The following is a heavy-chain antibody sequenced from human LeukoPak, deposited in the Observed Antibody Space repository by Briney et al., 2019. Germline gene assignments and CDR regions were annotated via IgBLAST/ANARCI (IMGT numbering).Heavy chain of an antibody. CDR2: IYPGDSDV. CDR1: GYTFSNFW. Sequence: GESLKISCQVSGYTFSNFWIGWVRQMPGKGLEWMGIIYPGDSDVRYSPSFQGQVTISADKSISTAFLQWTSLKASDTAIYYCARLSFRNYHDGTASGFDFWGQGTLVTVSS. D-gene: IGHD3-22*01. J-gene: IGHJ4*02. CDR3: ARLSFRNYHDGTASGFDF. V-gene: IGHV5-51*01.